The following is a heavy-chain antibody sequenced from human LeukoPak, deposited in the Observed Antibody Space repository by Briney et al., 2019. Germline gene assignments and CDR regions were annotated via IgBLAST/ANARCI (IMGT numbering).Heavy chain of an antibody. Sequence: GGSLRLSCAASGFTFRSYSMNWVRQAPGKGLEWVSSISSSTYIYNAESLKGRFTISRDNAQNSLYLQMNSLRAEDTAVYYCARAANDYSYALDVWGQGATVIVSS. D-gene: IGHD3-16*01. CDR1: GFTFRSYS. V-gene: IGHV3-21*06. CDR2: ISSSTYI. CDR3: ARAANDYSYALDV. J-gene: IGHJ6*02.